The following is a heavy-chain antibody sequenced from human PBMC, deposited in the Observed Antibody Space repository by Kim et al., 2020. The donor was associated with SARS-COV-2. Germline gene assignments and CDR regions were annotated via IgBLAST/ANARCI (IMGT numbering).Heavy chain of an antibody. CDR2: IYYSGST. Sequence: SETLSLTCTVSGGSISSYYWSWIRQPPGKGLEWIGYIYYSGSTNYNPSLKSRVTISVDTSKNQFSLKLSSVTAADTAVYYCARGIVGATVSDYWGQGTLVTVSS. CDR3: ARGIVGATVSDY. V-gene: IGHV4-59*13. D-gene: IGHD1-26*01. CDR1: GGSISSYY. J-gene: IGHJ4*02.